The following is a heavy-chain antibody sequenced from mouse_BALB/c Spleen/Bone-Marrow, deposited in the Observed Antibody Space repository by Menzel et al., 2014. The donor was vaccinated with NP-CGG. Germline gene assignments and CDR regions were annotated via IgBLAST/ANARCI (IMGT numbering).Heavy chain of an antibody. CDR3: TRLDSSCYGAY. D-gene: IGHD3-2*01. J-gene: IGHJ3*01. V-gene: IGHV1-15*01. CDR1: GYTFTDYE. CDR2: IDPETGGT. Sequence: QVQLKQSGAELVRPGASVTLSCKASGYTFTDYEMHWLKQTPVHGLEWIGAIDPETGGTAYNQKFKGRATLTTDKSSSTAYMELRSLTSEDSAVYYCTRLDSSCYGAYWGQGTLVAVSA.